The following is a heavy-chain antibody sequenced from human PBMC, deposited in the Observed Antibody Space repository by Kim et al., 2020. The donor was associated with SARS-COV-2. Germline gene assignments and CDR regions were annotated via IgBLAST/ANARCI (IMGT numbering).Heavy chain of an antibody. V-gene: IGHV3-49*02. CDR2: KANGGTP. CDR3: TNERY. J-gene: IGHJ4*02. Sequence: KANGGTPDYAASLRGRFAISRDDSKSIAYLQMNSLKTEDTAVYYCTNERYWGQGTLVTVSS.